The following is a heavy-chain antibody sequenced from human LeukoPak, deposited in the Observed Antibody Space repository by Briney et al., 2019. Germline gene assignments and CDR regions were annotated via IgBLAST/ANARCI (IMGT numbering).Heavy chain of an antibody. Sequence: SETLSLTCTVSGGSISSGSYYWRWIRQPAGKGLEWIGRIYTSGSTNYNPSLKSRVTISVDTSKNQFSLKLSSVTAADTAVYYCARDYGGGFGYWGQGTLVTVSS. CDR2: IYTSGST. CDR1: GGSISSGSYY. D-gene: IGHD2-21*01. CDR3: ARDYGGGFGY. J-gene: IGHJ4*02. V-gene: IGHV4-61*02.